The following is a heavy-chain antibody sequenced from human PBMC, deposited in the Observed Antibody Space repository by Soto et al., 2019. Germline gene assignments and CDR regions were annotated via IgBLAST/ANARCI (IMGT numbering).Heavy chain of an antibody. CDR1: EYSFTTYW. CDR3: ARQGTYGDYYYYYMDV. Sequence: LGESLKISCKGSEYSFTTYWIAWVRQMPGKGLEWMGIIYPGDSDSRYSPSFQGQVTFSADKSISTAYLQWGSLKASDTAVYYCARQGTYGDYYYYYMDVWGKGTTVTVSS. D-gene: IGHD4-17*01. V-gene: IGHV5-51*01. CDR2: IYPGDSDS. J-gene: IGHJ6*03.